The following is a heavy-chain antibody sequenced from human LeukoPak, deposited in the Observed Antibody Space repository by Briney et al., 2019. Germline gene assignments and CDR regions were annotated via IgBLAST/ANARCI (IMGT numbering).Heavy chain of an antibody. CDR1: GYAVTSHA. V-gene: IGHV1-18*01. Sequence: GASVKVSCKASGYAVTSHAISWVRQAPGQGLEWMGWINPYTGNTNFAQRFQGRVTMTTETSTRTAYMEVKSLRSDDTAVYYCARGQVATGLVIGGWFDHWGQGTLVTVSS. CDR3: ARGQVATGLVIGGWFDH. CDR2: INPYTGNT. D-gene: IGHD3-9*01. J-gene: IGHJ5*02.